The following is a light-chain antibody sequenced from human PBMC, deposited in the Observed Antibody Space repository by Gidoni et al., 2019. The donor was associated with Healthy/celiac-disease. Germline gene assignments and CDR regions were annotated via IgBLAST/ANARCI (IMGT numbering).Light chain of an antibody. Sequence: QSVLTQPPSVSGAPGQRVTISCTGSSSNIGAGYDVHWYQQLPGTAPKLLIYGNSNRPSGVPDRFSGSKSGTSASLAITGLQAEDEADYYCQSYDSSLSGWDVVFGGGTKLNVL. V-gene: IGLV1-40*01. J-gene: IGLJ2*01. CDR3: QSYDSSLSGWDVV. CDR1: SSNIGAGYD. CDR2: GNS.